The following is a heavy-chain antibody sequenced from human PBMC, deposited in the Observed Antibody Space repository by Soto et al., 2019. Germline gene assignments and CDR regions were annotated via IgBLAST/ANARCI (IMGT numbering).Heavy chain of an antibody. CDR3: AHLLFFGDGALDV. V-gene: IGHV2-5*02. CDR2: IHWDATE. J-gene: IGHJ3*01. CDR1: GFYLTSSDVG. D-gene: IGHD3-3*01. Sequence: QITLKEYGPTQVRPTQTLTLTCTFSGFYLTSSDVGVACIRKPPEKAREFLALIHWDATERYRSSLKSRLTIRKYPTKSQVVLTVSNAVPLSAGSCYRAHLLFFGDGALDVCGQGKMVTVSS.